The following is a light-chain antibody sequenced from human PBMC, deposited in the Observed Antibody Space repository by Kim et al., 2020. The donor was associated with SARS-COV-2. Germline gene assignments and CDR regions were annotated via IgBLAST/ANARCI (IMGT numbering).Light chain of an antibody. J-gene: IGKJ4*01. CDR3: QQRNNWPLT. Sequence: EVVLTQSPATLSLSPGERATLSCRASQSVSSSNLIWYQQKSGQAPRLLIYAASNRATDIPARFSGSGSGTDFTLTISSLEPEDFAVYYCQQRNNWPLTFGGGTKVDIK. CDR1: QSVSSSN. V-gene: IGKV3-11*01. CDR2: AAS.